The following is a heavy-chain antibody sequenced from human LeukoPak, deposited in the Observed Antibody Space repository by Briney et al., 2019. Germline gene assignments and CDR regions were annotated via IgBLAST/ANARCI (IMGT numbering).Heavy chain of an antibody. V-gene: IGHV3-30*02. CDR1: GFTFGSYA. CDR2: IRYDGSNK. CDR3: VRAYHPGGWFDP. D-gene: IGHD2-21*01. J-gene: IGHJ5*02. Sequence: GGSLRLSCAASGFTFGSYAMHWVRQTPGKGLEWVALIRYDGSNKYYADSVKGRFTISRDNSKNTLYLQMNSLTAEDTAMYYCVRAYHPGGWFDPWGQGTLVTVSS.